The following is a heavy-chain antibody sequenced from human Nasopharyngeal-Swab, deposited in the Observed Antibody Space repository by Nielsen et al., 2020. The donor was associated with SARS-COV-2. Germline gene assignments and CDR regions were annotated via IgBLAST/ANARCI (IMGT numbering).Heavy chain of an antibody. CDR3: ARGTYYDYVWGRPLVVGWYYFDY. D-gene: IGHD3-16*01. CDR2: INTNTGNP. J-gene: IGHJ4*02. Sequence: ASVKVSCKASGYTFTSYAMNWVRQAPGQGLEWMGWINTNTGNPTYAQGFTGWFVFSLDTSVSTAYLQISSLKAEDTAVYYCARGTYYDYVWGRPLVVGWYYFDYWGQGTLVTVSS. V-gene: IGHV7-4-1*02. CDR1: GYTFTSYA.